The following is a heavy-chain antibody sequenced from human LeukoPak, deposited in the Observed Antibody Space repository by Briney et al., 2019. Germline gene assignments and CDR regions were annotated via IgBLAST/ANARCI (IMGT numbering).Heavy chain of an antibody. CDR3: ARGSDTAMVPLSY. Sequence: GGSLRLSCAASGFTFSSYGMHWVRQAPGKGLEWVAVIWYDGSNKYYADSVKGRFTISRDNSKNTLYLQMNSLRAEDTAVYYCARGSDTAMVPLSYWGQGTLVTVSS. V-gene: IGHV3-33*01. J-gene: IGHJ4*02. D-gene: IGHD5-18*01. CDR2: IWYDGSNK. CDR1: GFTFSSYG.